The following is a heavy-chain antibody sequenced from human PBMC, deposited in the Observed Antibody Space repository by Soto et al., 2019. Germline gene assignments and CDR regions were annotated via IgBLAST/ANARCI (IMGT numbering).Heavy chain of an antibody. CDR2: INPNGDTT. Sequence: QVQLVQSGAEVRNPGASVKLSCKASGYTFNMYYMHWVRQAPGQGLEWMGVINPNGDTTTYAQRFQGRLTMTRDTSTSTVYMDLNSLRSEDTAVYYCAREGAAAARMFDNWGQGTLVTVSS. J-gene: IGHJ4*02. CDR1: GYTFNMYY. V-gene: IGHV1-46*02. D-gene: IGHD6-13*01. CDR3: AREGAAAARMFDN.